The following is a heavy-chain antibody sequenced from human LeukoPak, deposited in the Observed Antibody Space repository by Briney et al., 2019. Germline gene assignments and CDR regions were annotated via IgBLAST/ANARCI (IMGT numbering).Heavy chain of an antibody. CDR1: GFTFTVQS. J-gene: IGHJ4*02. D-gene: IGHD6-13*01. V-gene: IGHV1-2*02. CDR2: LYPNRIST. Sequence: ASVKVSCKASGFTFTVQSMHWVRQAPGQGLALMRSLYPNRISTNDAPKFQGKVTMPRDPSISTAYMELSRLTSDDTAVYYCARDRSSNSFDYWGQGTLVTVSS. CDR3: ARDRSSNSFDY.